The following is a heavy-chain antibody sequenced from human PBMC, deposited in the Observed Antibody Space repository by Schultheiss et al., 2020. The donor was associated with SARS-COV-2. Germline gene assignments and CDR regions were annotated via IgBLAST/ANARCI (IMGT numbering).Heavy chain of an antibody. Sequence: SVKVSCKASGGTFSSYAISWVRQAPGQGLEWMGGIIPIFGTANYAQKFQGRVTVTADKSTSTAYMELSSLRSEDTAVYYCAKAGYFDVLTGYYPKPSLDYWGQGALVTVSS. CDR2: IIPIFGTA. CDR1: GGTFSSYA. CDR3: AKAGYFDVLTGYYPKPSLDY. J-gene: IGHJ4*02. V-gene: IGHV1-69*06. D-gene: IGHD3-9*01.